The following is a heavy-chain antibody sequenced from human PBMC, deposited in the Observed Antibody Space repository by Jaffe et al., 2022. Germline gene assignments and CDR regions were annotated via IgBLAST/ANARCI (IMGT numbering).Heavy chain of an antibody. CDR3: ARELAIGWDYGDSNDAFDI. J-gene: IGHJ3*02. Sequence: EVQLVESGGGLVKPGGSLRLSCAASGFTFSSYSMNWVRQAPGKGLEWVSSISSSSSYIYYADSVKGRFTISRDNAKNSLYLQMNSLRAEDTAVYYCARELAIGWDYGDSNDAFDIWGQGTMVTVSS. CDR2: ISSSSSYI. D-gene: IGHD4-17*01. V-gene: IGHV3-21*01. CDR1: GFTFSSYS.